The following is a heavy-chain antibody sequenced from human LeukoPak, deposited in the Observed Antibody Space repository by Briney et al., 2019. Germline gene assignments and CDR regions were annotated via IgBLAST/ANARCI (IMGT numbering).Heavy chain of an antibody. J-gene: IGHJ6*02. V-gene: IGHV4-59*01. CDR1: GGSISSYY. CDR2: IYYSGST. CDR3: ARGPVVAATLGLYYYYGMDV. D-gene: IGHD2-15*01. Sequence: PSETLSLTCTVSGGSISSYYWSWIRQPPGKGLEWIGYIYYSGSTNYNPSLKSRVTISVDTSKNQFSLKLRSVTAADTAVYYCARGPVVAATLGLYYYYGMDVWGQGTTVTVSS.